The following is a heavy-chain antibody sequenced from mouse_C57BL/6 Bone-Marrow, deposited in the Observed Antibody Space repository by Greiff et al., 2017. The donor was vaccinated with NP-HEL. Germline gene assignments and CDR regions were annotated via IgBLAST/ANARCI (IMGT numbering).Heavy chain of an antibody. CDR1: GYTFTSYG. CDR2: IYPRSGNT. CDR3: ARGELRRPFDY. D-gene: IGHD2-4*01. Sequence: VQLQQSGAELARPGASVKLSCKASGYTFTSYGISWVRQRTGQGLEWIGEIYPRSGNTYYNEKFKGKATLTADKSSSTAYMELRSLTSEDSAVYFCARGELRRPFDYWGQGTTLTVSS. V-gene: IGHV1-81*01. J-gene: IGHJ2*01.